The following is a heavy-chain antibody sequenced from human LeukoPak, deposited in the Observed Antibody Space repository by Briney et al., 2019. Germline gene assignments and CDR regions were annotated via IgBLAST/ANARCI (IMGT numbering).Heavy chain of an antibody. CDR1: GYSITSYY. V-gene: IGHV5-51*01. CDR2: IYSGDSDT. CDR3: ARPSGYSSGWYSTDY. Sequence: ESPKIFCNGAGYSITSYYIRRVLQMPAEGRVLRGIIYSGDSDTRYSPSFQGQVTISADKSISTAYLQWSSLKASDTAMYFCARPSGYSSGWYSTDYWGQGTLVTVSS. J-gene: IGHJ4*02. D-gene: IGHD6-19*01.